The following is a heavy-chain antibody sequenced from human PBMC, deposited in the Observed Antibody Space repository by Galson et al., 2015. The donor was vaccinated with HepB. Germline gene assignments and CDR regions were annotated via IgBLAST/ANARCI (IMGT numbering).Heavy chain of an antibody. J-gene: IGHJ6*03. D-gene: IGHD2-21*02. CDR2: VDPEDGET. CDR1: GYTFTDYY. V-gene: IGHV1-69-2*01. Sequence: VKVSCKVSGYTFTDYYMHWVQQAPGKGLEWMGLVDPEDGETIYAEKFQGRVTITADTSTDTAYMELSSLRSEDTAVYYCATGGLGDLKNYYYYYMDVWGKGTTVTVSS. CDR3: ATGGLGDLKNYYYYYMDV.